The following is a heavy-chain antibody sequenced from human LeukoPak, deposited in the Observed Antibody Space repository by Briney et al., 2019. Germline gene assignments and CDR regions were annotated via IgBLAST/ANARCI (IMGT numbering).Heavy chain of an antibody. Sequence: ASVKVSCKASGYTFTTYGLSWVLQAPGQGLEWMGWTSTYNGNTNYAQKFQGRVTMTRDTSISTAYMELSRLRSDDTAVYYCAAYGDYGFYFDYWGQGTLVTVSS. V-gene: IGHV1-18*01. CDR1: GYTFTTYG. D-gene: IGHD4-17*01. CDR3: AAYGDYGFYFDY. J-gene: IGHJ4*02. CDR2: TSTYNGNT.